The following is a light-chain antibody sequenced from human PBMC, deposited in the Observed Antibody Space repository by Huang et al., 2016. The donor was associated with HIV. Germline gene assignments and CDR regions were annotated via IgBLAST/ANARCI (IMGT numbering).Light chain of an antibody. Sequence: DVVMTQSPLSLPVTLGQPASISCRSRQTLVYSGGSTNLNWFQQRPGQSPRRLIYKVSNRDSGVPDRFSGSGSGTDFTLRISRVEAEDVGIYYCMQGTRWPWTFGQGTKVEIK. CDR2: KVS. CDR1: QTLVYSGGSTN. CDR3: MQGTRWPWT. V-gene: IGKV2-30*01. J-gene: IGKJ1*01.